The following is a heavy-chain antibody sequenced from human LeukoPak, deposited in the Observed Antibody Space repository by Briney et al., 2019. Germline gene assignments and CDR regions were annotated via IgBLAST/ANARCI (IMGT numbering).Heavy chain of an antibody. V-gene: IGHV1-2*02. J-gene: IGHJ5*02. CDR1: GYTFTGYY. Sequence: GASVKVSCKASGYTFTGYYVHWVRQAPGQGLEWMGWINPNSGGTNYAQKFQGRVTMTRDTSISTAYMELSRLRSDDTAVYYCAVFDSSGSQDRWFDPWGQGTLVTVSS. CDR2: INPNSGGT. CDR3: AVFDSSGSQDRWFDP. D-gene: IGHD3-22*01.